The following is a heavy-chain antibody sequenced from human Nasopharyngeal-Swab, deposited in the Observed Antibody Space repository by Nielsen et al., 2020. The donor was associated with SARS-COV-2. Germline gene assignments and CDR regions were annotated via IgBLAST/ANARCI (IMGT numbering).Heavy chain of an antibody. Sequence: WIRQPPGKGLEWVAVISYDGSNKYYADSVKGRFTISRDNSKNTMYLQLNSLRAEDTAMYYCAKDPGGGDGGHAASWFDPWGQGTLVTVSS. D-gene: IGHD4-23*01. CDR2: ISYDGSNK. V-gene: IGHV3-33*06. J-gene: IGHJ5*02. CDR3: AKDPGGGDGGHAASWFDP.